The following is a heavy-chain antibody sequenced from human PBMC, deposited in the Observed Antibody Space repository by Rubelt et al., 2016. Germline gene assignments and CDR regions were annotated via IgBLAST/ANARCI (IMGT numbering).Heavy chain of an antibody. CDR3: ATAPSAVLDY. CDR1: GFTFSSYS. V-gene: IGHV3-66*01. D-gene: IGHD6-13*01. CDR2: IYSGGTT. Sequence: EFGGGVVQPGGSLRLSCAASGFTFSSYSMNWVRQAPGKGLEWVSVIYSGGTTWYADSVKGRFAISRDSSKNTLYLQMNGLRVEDTAVYHCATAPSAVLDYWGLGMLVTVSS. J-gene: IGHJ4*02.